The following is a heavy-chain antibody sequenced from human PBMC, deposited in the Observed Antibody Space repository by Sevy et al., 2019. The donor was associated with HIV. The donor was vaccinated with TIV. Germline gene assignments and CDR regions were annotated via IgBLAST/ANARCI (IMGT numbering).Heavy chain of an antibody. CDR2: ISGSGSRT. J-gene: IGHJ6*03. CDR1: GFSFDSYG. D-gene: IGHD3-22*01. V-gene: IGHV3-23*01. CDR3: WKGGGGHYDPDEIGYYFYYYNMDV. Sequence: GGSLRLSCAVSGFSFDSYGMTWVRQAPGKGLEWVSGISGSGSRTYYADSVKGRFIISRDNSKNTLDLQMNSLRSEDTLIYYLWKGGGGHYDPDEIGYYFYYYNMDVWGKGTTVTVSS.